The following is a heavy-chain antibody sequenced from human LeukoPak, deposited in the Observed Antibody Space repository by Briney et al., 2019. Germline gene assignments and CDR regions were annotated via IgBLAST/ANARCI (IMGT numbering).Heavy chain of an antibody. V-gene: IGHV3-74*01. CDR3: ARDRGPRTGFMVREAYDY. J-gene: IGHJ4*02. CDR2: INTDGSIT. CDR1: GFTFSDYW. D-gene: IGHD3-10*01. Sequence: GGSLRLSCAASGFTFSDYWIHWVRQAPGKGLVWVSRINTDGSITNYADSVKGRFSISRDYAKNTLYLQMSSLRAEDTAVYYCARDRGPRTGFMVREAYDYWGQGTLVTVSS.